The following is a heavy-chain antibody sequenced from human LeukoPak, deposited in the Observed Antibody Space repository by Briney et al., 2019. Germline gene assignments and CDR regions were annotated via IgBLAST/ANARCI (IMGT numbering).Heavy chain of an antibody. D-gene: IGHD3-9*01. Sequence: ASVKVSCKASGYTSTSYGISWVRQAPGQGLEWMGWISAYNGNTNYAQKLQGRVTMTTDTSTSTAYMELRSLRSDDTAVYYCARDGDILTGYQRWDYWGQGTLVTVSS. CDR2: ISAYNGNT. V-gene: IGHV1-18*01. J-gene: IGHJ4*02. CDR3: ARDGDILTGYQRWDY. CDR1: GYTSTSYG.